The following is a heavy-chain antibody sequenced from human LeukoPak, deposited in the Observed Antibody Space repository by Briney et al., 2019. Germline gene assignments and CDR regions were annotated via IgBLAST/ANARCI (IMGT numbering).Heavy chain of an antibody. CDR2: ISSGSTI. CDR3: ARESIAVAGAPFDY. Sequence: GGSLRLSCAASGFTFSSYEMNWVRQAPGKGLEWVSYISSGSTIYDADSVKGGFTISRDNAKNSLYLQMNSLRAEDTAVYYCARESIAVAGAPFDYWGQGTLVTVSS. D-gene: IGHD6-19*01. V-gene: IGHV3-48*03. CDR1: GFTFSSYE. J-gene: IGHJ4*02.